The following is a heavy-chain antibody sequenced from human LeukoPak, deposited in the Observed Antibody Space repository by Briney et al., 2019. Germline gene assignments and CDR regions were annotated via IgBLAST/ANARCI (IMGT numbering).Heavy chain of an antibody. CDR2: ISSSGSTI. CDR1: GFTFSTYN. J-gene: IGHJ6*04. CDR3: AELGITMIGGV. D-gene: IGHD3-10*02. V-gene: IGHV3-48*03. Sequence: SLRLSCAASGFTFSTYNMNWVRQAPGKGLEWVSYISSSGSTIYYADSVKGRFTISRDNAKNSLCLQMNSLRAEDTAVYYCAELGITMIGGVWGKGTTVTISS.